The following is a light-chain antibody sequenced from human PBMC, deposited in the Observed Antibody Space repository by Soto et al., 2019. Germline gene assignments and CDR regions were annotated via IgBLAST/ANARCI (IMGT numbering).Light chain of an antibody. CDR1: QSVRSH. CDR3: QQYSDWPLT. CDR2: GVS. V-gene: IGKV3D-15*01. Sequence: EVVLTQSPATLSLSPGDSATLSCRASQSVRSHLAWFQQKPGQAPRLLMYGVSTRATGMPARFSGSGSGTEFTLIISSLQSEDIADYYCQQYSDWPLTFGGGTKVDIK. J-gene: IGKJ4*01.